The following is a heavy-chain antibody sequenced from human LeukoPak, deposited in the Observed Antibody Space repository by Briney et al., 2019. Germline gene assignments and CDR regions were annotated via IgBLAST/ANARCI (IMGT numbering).Heavy chain of an antibody. D-gene: IGHD3-22*01. CDR1: GYTFTSYG. J-gene: IGHJ4*02. CDR3: ARGWDSSGQMPFLY. V-gene: IGHV1-18*01. Sequence: RRASVKVSCKASGYTFTSYGISWVRQAPGQGLEWMGWISAYNGNTNYAQKLQGRVTMTTDTSTSTAYMELRSLRSEDTAVYYCARGWDSSGQMPFLYWGQGTLVTVSS. CDR2: ISAYNGNT.